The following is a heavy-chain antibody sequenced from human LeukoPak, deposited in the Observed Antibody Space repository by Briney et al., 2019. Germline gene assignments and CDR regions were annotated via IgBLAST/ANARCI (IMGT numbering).Heavy chain of an antibody. CDR3: AKPNDDFWSGYPVGTLDY. CDR2: IRYDGSNK. Sequence: GGTLSLSYAPPAFTVSSDGMQWVRQPPGKGLEWVAFIRYDGSNKYYADSVKGRFTSSRDNSKNALYLQMNSLRAVNTAVYYCAKPNDDFWSGYPVGTLDYWGQGTLVTISS. D-gene: IGHD3-3*01. CDR1: AFTVSSDG. V-gene: IGHV3-30*02. J-gene: IGHJ4*02.